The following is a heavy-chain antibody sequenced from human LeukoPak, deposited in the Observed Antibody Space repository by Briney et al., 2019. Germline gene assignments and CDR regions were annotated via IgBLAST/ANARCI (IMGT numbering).Heavy chain of an antibody. CDR2: IHHSGST. CDR3: ARGGLWFGELLYNDY. V-gene: IGHV4-38-2*02. J-gene: IGHJ4*02. D-gene: IGHD3-10*01. Sequence: SETLSLTCTVSGYSISSGSYWGWIRQPPGKGLEWIGSIHHSGSTYYNPSLKSRVTISVDTSKNQFSLKLSSVTAADTAVYYCARGGLWFGELLYNDYWGQGTLVTVSS. CDR1: GYSISSGSY.